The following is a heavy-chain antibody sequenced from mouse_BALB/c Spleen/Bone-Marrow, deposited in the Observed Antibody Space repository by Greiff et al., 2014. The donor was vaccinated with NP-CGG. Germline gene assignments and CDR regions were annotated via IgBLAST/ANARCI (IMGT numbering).Heavy chain of an antibody. CDR1: GYTFSNYW. CDR2: IYPGDGDT. J-gene: IGHJ4*01. D-gene: IGHD1-1*01. Sequence: LVESGAELVRPGSSVKISCKASGYTFSNYWMNWMKQRPGRGLEWIGQIYPGDGDTNYIGKFTGKATLTADKSSSTAYMQLSSLTSEDPAVYFCASRGDYSYAMDYWGQGTSVTVSS. CDR3: ASRGDYSYAMDY. V-gene: IGHV1-80*01.